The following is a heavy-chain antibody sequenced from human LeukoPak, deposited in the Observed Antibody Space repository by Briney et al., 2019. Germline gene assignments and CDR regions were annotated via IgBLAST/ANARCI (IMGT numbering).Heavy chain of an antibody. Sequence: GGCLRLSCAASGFTFSSYAMSWVRQAPGKGLECVSDISGGGGSTYYADSVKGRFTISRDNSKNTLYLQMNSLRAEDTAVYHCATSTVTTYYFDYWGQGTLVTVSS. CDR3: ATSTVTTYYFDY. J-gene: IGHJ4*02. CDR2: ISGGGGST. CDR1: GFTFSSYA. D-gene: IGHD4-17*01. V-gene: IGHV3-23*01.